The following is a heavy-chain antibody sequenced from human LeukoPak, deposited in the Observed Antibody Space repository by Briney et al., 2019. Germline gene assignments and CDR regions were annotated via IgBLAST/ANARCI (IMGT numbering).Heavy chain of an antibody. CDR1: GFIFSKYS. Sequence: PGGSLRLSCAASGFIFSKYSMNWVRQAPGKGLEWVSYMSSSTSIIYYADSVKGRFTISRDNAKNSLYLQMNSLRAEDTAVYYCAELGITMIGGVWGKGTTVTISS. J-gene: IGHJ6*04. V-gene: IGHV3-48*04. CDR2: MSSSTSII. D-gene: IGHD3-10*02. CDR3: AELGITMIGGV.